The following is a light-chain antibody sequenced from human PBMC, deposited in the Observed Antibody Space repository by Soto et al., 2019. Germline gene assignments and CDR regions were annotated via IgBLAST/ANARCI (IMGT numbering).Light chain of an antibody. CDR1: QNISNY. CDR3: QQYEILPT. CDR2: DAS. J-gene: IGKJ5*01. Sequence: QMTQYPSSLSASVGDRVTITCQASQNISNYLNWSPPXPGRAPQLLIYDASNLEAGVPSRFRGSGSGTDFTFTISRLQPEDIATYYCQQYEILPTFGQGTRLEIK. V-gene: IGKV1-33*01.